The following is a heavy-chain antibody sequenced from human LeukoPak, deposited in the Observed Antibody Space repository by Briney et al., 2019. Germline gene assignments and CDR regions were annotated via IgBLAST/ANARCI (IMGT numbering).Heavy chain of an antibody. J-gene: IGHJ5*02. CDR2: TYYRSKWYN. D-gene: IGHD4-11*01. CDR1: GDSVSSNSAA. CDR3: ARVTPDQRFDP. V-gene: IGHV6-1*01. Sequence: SQTLSLTCAISGDSVSSNSAACNWLRQSPSRGLQCLGRTYYRSKWYNDYAVSVKSRITINPDTSKNQFSLQLNSVTPEDTAVYYCARVTPDQRFDPWGQGTLVTVSS.